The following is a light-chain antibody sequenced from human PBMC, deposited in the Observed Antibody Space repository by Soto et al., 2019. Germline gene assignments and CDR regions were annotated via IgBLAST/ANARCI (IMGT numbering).Light chain of an antibody. J-gene: IGKJ1*01. CDR1: QSFSSNI. Sequence: PGERATLSCRASQSFSSNILAWYQQKPGQTPRLLIYGASNRATGIPDRFSGSGSGTDFTLTISRLEPEDFAVYYCQQYDSSPRTFGQGTKVEIK. CDR3: QQYDSSPRT. V-gene: IGKV3-20*01. CDR2: GAS.